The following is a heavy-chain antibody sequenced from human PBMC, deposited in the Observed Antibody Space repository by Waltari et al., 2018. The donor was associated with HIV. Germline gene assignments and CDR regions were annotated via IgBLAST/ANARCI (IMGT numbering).Heavy chain of an antibody. Sequence: QMQLVQSGAEVKKTGSSVKVSCKASGYTFTYRYLHWVRQAPGQALEWMGWITPVNGNTNYAQKVQDRVTITRDRSMSTAYMELSSLRSEDTAMYYCATCGGDCPEGWFDPWGQGTLVTVSS. CDR2: ITPVNGNT. V-gene: IGHV1-45*02. CDR1: GYTFTYRY. CDR3: ATCGGDCPEGWFDP. J-gene: IGHJ5*02. D-gene: IGHD2-21*02.